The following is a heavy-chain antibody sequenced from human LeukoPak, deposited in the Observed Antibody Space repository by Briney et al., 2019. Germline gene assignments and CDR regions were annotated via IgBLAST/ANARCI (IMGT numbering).Heavy chain of an antibody. Sequence: ASVKVSCKASGYTFTDYYMNWVRQAPGQGLEWMGWINPNSGGTNYAQKFQGRVTMTRDTSISTAYMELSRLRSDDTAVYYCATPERGYSGYDFGSWGQGTLVTVSS. D-gene: IGHD5-12*01. V-gene: IGHV1-2*02. CDR2: INPNSGGT. CDR1: GYTFTDYY. CDR3: ATPERGYSGYDFGS. J-gene: IGHJ4*02.